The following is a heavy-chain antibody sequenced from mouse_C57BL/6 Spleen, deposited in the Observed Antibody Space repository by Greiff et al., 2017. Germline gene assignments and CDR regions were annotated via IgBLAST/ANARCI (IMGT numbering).Heavy chain of an antibody. J-gene: IGHJ2*01. CDR2: IDPENGDT. D-gene: IGHD2-5*01. CDR1: GFNIKDDY. CDR3: TTGSNYDY. Sequence: EVQLQQSGAELVRPGASVKLSCTASGFNIKDDYMHWVKQRPEQGLEWIGWIDPENGDTEYASKFQGKATITADTSSNTAYLQLSSLTSEDTAVYYCTTGSNYDYWGQGTTRTVSS. V-gene: IGHV14-4*01.